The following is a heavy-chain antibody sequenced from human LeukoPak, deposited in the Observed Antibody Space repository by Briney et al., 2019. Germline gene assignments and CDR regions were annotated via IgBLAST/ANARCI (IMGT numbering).Heavy chain of an antibody. CDR3: ARESGATKIGQLLNY. D-gene: IGHD3-10*01. V-gene: IGHV3-30*02. CDR1: GFTFRTSG. CDR2: IQHDETEI. Sequence: GGSLRLSCTASGFTFRTSGMHWVRQAPGKGLEWVGFIQHDETEIYSADSVRGRFTFSRDNFKSTVYLQMNSLRVEGSAVYYCARESGATKIGQLLNYWGQGTLVSVSS. J-gene: IGHJ4*02.